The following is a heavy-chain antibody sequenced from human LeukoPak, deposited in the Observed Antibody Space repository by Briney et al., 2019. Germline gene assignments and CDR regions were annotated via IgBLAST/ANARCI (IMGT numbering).Heavy chain of an antibody. CDR2: ISGSGGSR. Sequence: AGGSLRLSCAASGLIFSGYAMGWVRQAPGKGLEWVSTISGSGGSRYYADSVKGRFTISRDNSKNTLYLQMNSLRGEDTAVYHCAKDPYYDSSGYRYEGAFDIWGRGTMVTVSS. D-gene: IGHD3-22*01. V-gene: IGHV3-23*01. J-gene: IGHJ3*02. CDR3: AKDPYYDSSGYRYEGAFDI. CDR1: GLIFSGYA.